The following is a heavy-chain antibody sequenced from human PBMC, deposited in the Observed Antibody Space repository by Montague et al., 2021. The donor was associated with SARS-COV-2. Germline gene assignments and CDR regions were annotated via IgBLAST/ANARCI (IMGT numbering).Heavy chain of an antibody. CDR3: ARVRYYGSGTSLGMDD. J-gene: IGHJ6*02. CDR1: GGSFSGYY. D-gene: IGHD3-10*01. Sequence: SETLSLTCAVYGGSFSGYYWSWIRQLPGKGLEWIGEINHSSSTNYNPSLKSRLTMSVDTSDYQFSLKLSSVTAADTAVYYCARVRYYGSGTSLGMDDWGQGTTVTVSS. CDR2: INHSSST. V-gene: IGHV4-34*01.